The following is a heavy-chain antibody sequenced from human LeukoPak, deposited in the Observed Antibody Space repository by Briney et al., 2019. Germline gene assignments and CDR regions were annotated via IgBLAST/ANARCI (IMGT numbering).Heavy chain of an antibody. V-gene: IGHV3-23*01. D-gene: IGHD7-27*01. CDR3: AKVPELGPVYCFDY. J-gene: IGHJ4*02. CDR2: IGDSGGST. CDR1: GVTFSSYA. Sequence: GGSLRLSCAASGVTFSSYAMSWVRQAPGKGLEWVSVIGDSGGSTYYADSVKGRFTISRDNSKNTLYLQMNSLRAEDTAVYYCAKVPELGPVYCFDYWGQGTLVTVSS.